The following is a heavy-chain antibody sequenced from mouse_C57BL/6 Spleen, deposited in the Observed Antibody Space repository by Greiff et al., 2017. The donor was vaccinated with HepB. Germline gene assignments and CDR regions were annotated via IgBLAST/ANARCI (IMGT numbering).Heavy chain of an antibody. CDR2: IDPSDSYT. V-gene: IGHV1-59*01. CDR1: GYTFTSYW. J-gene: IGHJ2*01. D-gene: IGHD1-1*02. CDR3: ARYGKGSYFDY. Sequence: VQLQQPGAELVRPGTSVKLSCKASGYTFTSYWMHWVKQRPGQGLEWIGVIDPSDSYTNYNQKFKGKATLTVDTSSSTAYMQLSSLTSEDSAVYYCARYGKGSYFDYWGQGTTLTVSS.